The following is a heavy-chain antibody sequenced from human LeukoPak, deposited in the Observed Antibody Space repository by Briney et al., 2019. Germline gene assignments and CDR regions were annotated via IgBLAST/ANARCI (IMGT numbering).Heavy chain of an antibody. J-gene: IGHJ4*02. CDR1: GFTFSSYG. V-gene: IGHV3-33*06. CDR3: AKDKIDSEITMIVSEYYFDY. D-gene: IGHD3-22*01. CDR2: IWYDGSNK. Sequence: AESLRLSCAASGFTFSSYGMHWVRQAPGKGLEWVAVIWYDGSNKYYADSVKGRFTISRDNSKNTLYLQMNSLRAEDTAVYYCAKDKIDSEITMIVSEYYFDYWGQGTLVTVSS.